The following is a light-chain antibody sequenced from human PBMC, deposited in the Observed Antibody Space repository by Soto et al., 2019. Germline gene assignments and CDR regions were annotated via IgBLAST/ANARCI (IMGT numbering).Light chain of an antibody. J-gene: IGKJ5*01. CDR3: RQSYSTPIT. Sequence: DIQMTHSPASLSASVGDRVTIACLASQSIVTYLNWYLQKPGKAPKLLIYAASNLQSGVPSRFSGSGSGTDFTLTISSLQPEDFATYYCRQSYSTPITFGQGTRLEIK. CDR1: QSIVTY. V-gene: IGKV1-39*01. CDR2: AAS.